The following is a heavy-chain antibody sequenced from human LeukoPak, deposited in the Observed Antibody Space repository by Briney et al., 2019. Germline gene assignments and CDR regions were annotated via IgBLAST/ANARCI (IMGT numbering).Heavy chain of an antibody. Sequence: GESLKISCKGSGYSFTNYWIAWVRQMPGKDLEWMGSIRPGNSGTTYSPSFQGQVTLSADKSITTAYLQWSSLKASDTALYYCARHPTGFPNWFDPWGQGTLVTVSS. J-gene: IGHJ5*02. CDR3: ARHPTGFPNWFDP. D-gene: IGHD1-14*01. CDR1: GYSFTNYW. CDR2: IRPGNSGT. V-gene: IGHV5-51*01.